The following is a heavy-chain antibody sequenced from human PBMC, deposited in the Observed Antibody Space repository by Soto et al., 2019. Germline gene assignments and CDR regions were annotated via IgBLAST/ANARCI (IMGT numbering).Heavy chain of an antibody. D-gene: IGHD2-2*01. Sequence: QVQLVQSGAEVKKPGSSVKVSCKASGGTFSSYAISWVRQAPGQGLEWMGGIISIFGTANKAQKFQGRVTITADESTSTAYMEQSSLRSEDTAVYYCSRHVPAAGYYDGMDVWGQGTTVTVSS. V-gene: IGHV1-69*12. J-gene: IGHJ6*02. CDR1: GGTFSSYA. CDR3: SRHVPAAGYYDGMDV. CDR2: IISIFGTA.